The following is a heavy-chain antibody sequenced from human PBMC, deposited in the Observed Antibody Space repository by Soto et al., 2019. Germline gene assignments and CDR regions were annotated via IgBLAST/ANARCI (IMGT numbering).Heavy chain of an antibody. D-gene: IGHD2-21*01. CDR1: GFSFSSQA. CDR2: ISGSGSST. V-gene: IGHV3-23*01. Sequence: EVQLLESGGGLVQPGGSLRLSCAASGFSFSSQAMSWVRQAPGKGLEWVSIISGSGSSTYYTDSLKGRFTISRDNSKNMVYLEMNNLRAEDTAVYYCAKENGFQFINLGASGFDYWGQGSLVSVSS. CDR3: AKENGFQFINLGASGFDY. J-gene: IGHJ4*02.